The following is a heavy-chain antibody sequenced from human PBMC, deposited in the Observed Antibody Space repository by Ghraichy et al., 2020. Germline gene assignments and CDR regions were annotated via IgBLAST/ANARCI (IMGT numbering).Heavy chain of an antibody. CDR2: INYSGTT. J-gene: IGHJ4*02. Sequence: SETLSLTCTVSGGSISSSDYYWGWIRQPPGKGLEWIGYINYSGTTYYNPSLKSRGIISIDTSKHQFSLTLSSVTAADTAGYYCARTKNMPTITDYFDYWGQGTLVTVSS. CDR3: ARTKNMPTITDYFDY. D-gene: IGHD5-24*01. CDR1: GGSISSSDYY. V-gene: IGHV4-30-4*01.